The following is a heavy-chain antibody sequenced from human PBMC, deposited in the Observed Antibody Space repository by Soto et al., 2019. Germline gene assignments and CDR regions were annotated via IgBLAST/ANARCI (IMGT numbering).Heavy chain of an antibody. Sequence: QVQLVESGGGVVQPGRSLRLSCAASGFTFSSYGMHWVRQAPGKGLEWVAVISYDGSNKYYADSVKGRLTISRDNSKNTLYLQMNSLRAEDTAVYYCAKDLAVEMAKNGRFDYWGQGTLVTVCS. CDR3: AKDLAVEMAKNGRFDY. CDR1: GFTFSSYG. D-gene: IGHD5-12*01. J-gene: IGHJ4*02. V-gene: IGHV3-30*18. CDR2: ISYDGSNK.